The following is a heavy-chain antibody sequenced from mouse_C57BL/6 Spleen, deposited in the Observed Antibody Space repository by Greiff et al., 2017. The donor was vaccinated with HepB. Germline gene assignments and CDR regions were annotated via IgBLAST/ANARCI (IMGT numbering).Heavy chain of an antibody. D-gene: IGHD2-3*01. J-gene: IGHJ4*01. CDR3: ARWDDDGYYEYAMDY. Sequence: LVESGPELVKPGASVKISCKASGYAFSSSWMNWVKQRPGKGLEWIGRIYPGDGDTNYNGKFKGKATLTADKSSSTAYMQLSSLTSEDSAVYFCARWDDDGYYEYAMDYWGQGTSVTVSS. V-gene: IGHV1-82*01. CDR2: IYPGDGDT. CDR1: GYAFSSSW.